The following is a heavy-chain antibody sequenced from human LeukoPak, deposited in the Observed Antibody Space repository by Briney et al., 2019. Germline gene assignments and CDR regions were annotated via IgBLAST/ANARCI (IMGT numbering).Heavy chain of an antibody. CDR3: ARKGSSRDTRMDV. J-gene: IGHJ6*03. CDR2: ISSSSSYI. D-gene: IGHD2-2*01. CDR1: GFTFSTYS. Sequence: PGGSLRLSCAASGFTFSTYSMNWVRQAPGKGLEWVSSISSSSSYIYYADSVKGRFTISRDNAKNSLYLQMNSLRAEDTAVYYCARKGSSRDTRMDVWGKGTTVTISS. V-gene: IGHV3-21*01.